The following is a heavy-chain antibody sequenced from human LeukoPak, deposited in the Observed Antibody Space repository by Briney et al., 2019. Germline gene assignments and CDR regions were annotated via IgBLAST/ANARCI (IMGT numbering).Heavy chain of an antibody. D-gene: IGHD6-19*01. CDR3: YSSGWYGSLFDY. CDR1: GFTFSSYG. J-gene: IGHJ4*02. CDR2: IRYDGSNK. V-gene: IGHV3-30*02. Sequence: PGGSLRLSCAASGFTFSSYGMPWVRQAPGKGLEWVAFIRYDGSNKYYADSVKGRFTISRDNSRNTLYLQMNSLRAEDTAVYYCYSSGWYGSLFDYWGQGTLVTVSS.